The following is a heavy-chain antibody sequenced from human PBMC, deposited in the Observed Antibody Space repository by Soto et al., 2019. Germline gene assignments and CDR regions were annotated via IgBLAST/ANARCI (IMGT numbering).Heavy chain of an antibody. V-gene: IGHV3-33*01. CDR1: GFTFTSYG. CDR2: VWYDGTTK. CDR3: ARDSLDSSGTRFDY. J-gene: IGHJ4*02. Sequence: PGGSLRLSCVASGFTFTSYGMHWARQAPGKGLEWVAVVWYDGTTKHYIDSVRGRFTISRDTSKNTLYLEMNSLRAEDTAVYYCARDSLDSSGTRFDYWGQGTLVTVSS. D-gene: IGHD3-22*01.